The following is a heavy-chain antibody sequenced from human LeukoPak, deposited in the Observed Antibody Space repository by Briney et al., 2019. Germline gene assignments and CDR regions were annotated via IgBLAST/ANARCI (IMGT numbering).Heavy chain of an antibody. D-gene: IGHD6-13*01. CDR3: GTKRWAAAGPIDF. J-gene: IGHJ4*02. CDR2: FDPENGKT. Sequence: ASVKVSCKVSGHTLSDLSMHWVRQAPGKGIEWMGGFDPENGKTVYAKKFQGRVTLTEDTSRDTGYMEVSSLRSEDTAVYYCGTKRWAAAGPIDFWGQGTLVTVSS. CDR1: GHTLSDLS. V-gene: IGHV1-24*01.